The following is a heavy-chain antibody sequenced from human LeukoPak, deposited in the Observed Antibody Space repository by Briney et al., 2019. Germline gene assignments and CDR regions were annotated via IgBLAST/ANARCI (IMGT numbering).Heavy chain of an antibody. CDR1: GFTFSSYG. Sequence: PGRSLRLSCAASGFTFSSYGMHWVRQAPGKGLEWVAVISYDGSNKYYADSVKGRFTISRDNSENTLYLQMNSLRAEDTAVYYCAKDRRGLIWAFDIWGQGTMVTVSS. J-gene: IGHJ3*02. V-gene: IGHV3-30*18. CDR3: AKDRRGLIWAFDI. D-gene: IGHD2-8*01. CDR2: ISYDGSNK.